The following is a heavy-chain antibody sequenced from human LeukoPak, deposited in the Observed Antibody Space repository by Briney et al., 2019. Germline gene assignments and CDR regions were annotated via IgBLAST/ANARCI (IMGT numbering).Heavy chain of an antibody. CDR1: GGSISSYY. Sequence: SETLSLTCTVSGGSISSYYWSWIRQPPGKGLEWIGYIYYSGRTNYNPSLKSRVTISVDTSKNQFSLKLSSVTAADTAVYYCARDLSDHYYGSGSYYAVWFDPWGQGTLVTVSS. V-gene: IGHV4-59*01. D-gene: IGHD3-10*01. J-gene: IGHJ5*02. CDR2: IYYSGRT. CDR3: ARDLSDHYYGSGSYYAVWFDP.